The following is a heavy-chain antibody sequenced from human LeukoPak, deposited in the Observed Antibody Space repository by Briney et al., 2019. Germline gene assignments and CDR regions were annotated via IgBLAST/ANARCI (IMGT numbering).Heavy chain of an antibody. CDR2: ISAYNGNT. V-gene: IGHV1-18*01. CDR3: AREETHHVYYGMDV. CDR1: GYTFTSYG. J-gene: IGHJ6*02. D-gene: IGHD1-14*01. Sequence: GASVKVSCKASGYTFTSYGISWVRQAPGQGLEWMGWISAYNGNTNYAQKVRGRVTMTTDTSTSTAYMELRSLRSDDTAVYYCAREETHHVYYGMDVWGQGTMVTVSS.